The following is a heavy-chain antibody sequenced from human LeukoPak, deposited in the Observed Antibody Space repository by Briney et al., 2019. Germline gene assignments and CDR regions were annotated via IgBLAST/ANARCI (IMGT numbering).Heavy chain of an antibody. CDR1: GGSVSSNSAA. D-gene: IGHD3-22*01. Sequence: SQTLSLTCAISGGSVSSNSAAWNWIRQSPSRGLEWLGRTYYRSKWYNDYAVSVKSRITINPDTSKNQFSLQLNPVTPEDTAVYYCAREVGYYDSSGRRHFDYWGQGTLVTVSS. CDR2: TYYRSKWYN. J-gene: IGHJ4*02. V-gene: IGHV6-1*01. CDR3: AREVGYYDSSGRRHFDY.